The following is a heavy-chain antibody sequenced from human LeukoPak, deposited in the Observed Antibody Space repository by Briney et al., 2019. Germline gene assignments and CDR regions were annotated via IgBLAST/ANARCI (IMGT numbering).Heavy chain of an antibody. J-gene: IGHJ6*02. CDR3: ARGDPLTRTTGYYYGMDV. CDR2: MNPNSGNT. Sequence: ASVKVSCKASGYTFTSYDINWVRQATGQGLEWMGWMNPNSGNTGYAQKFQGRVTMTRNTSISTAYMELSSLRSEDTAVYYCARGDPLTRTTGYYYGMDVWGQGTTVTVSS. D-gene: IGHD1-7*01. V-gene: IGHV1-8*01. CDR1: GYTFTSYD.